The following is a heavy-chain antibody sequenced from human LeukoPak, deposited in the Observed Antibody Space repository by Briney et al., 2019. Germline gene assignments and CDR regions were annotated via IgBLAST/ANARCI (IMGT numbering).Heavy chain of an antibody. J-gene: IGHJ4*02. CDR3: ASTTSGSYYLFGY. CDR1: GGSISSYY. Sequence: SQTLSLTCTVSGGSISSYYWSWIRQPPGKGLEWIGYIYYSGSTNYNPSLKSRVTISVDTSKNQFSPKLSSVTAADTAVYYCASTTSGSYYLFGYWGQGTLVTVSS. CDR2: IYYSGST. D-gene: IGHD1-26*01. V-gene: IGHV4-59*01.